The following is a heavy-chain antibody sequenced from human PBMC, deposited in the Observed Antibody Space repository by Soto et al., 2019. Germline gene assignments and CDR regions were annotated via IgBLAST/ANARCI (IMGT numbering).Heavy chain of an antibody. CDR3: ARGRGRGVIIRDFDY. J-gene: IGHJ4*02. V-gene: IGHV4-34*01. CDR1: GGSFSGYY. Sequence: SETLSLTCAVYGGSFSGYYWSWIRQPPGKGLEWIGEINHSGSTNYNPSLKSRVTISVDTSKNQFSLKLSSVTAADTAVYYCARGRGRGVIIRDFDYWGQGTLVTVSS. CDR2: INHSGST. D-gene: IGHD3-10*01.